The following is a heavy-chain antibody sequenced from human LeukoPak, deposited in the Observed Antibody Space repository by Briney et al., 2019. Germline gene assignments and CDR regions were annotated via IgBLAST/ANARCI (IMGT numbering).Heavy chain of an antibody. V-gene: IGHV3-30*02. Sequence: PGGSLRLSCAASGFTFSSYGMHWVRQAPGKGLEWVAFIRYDGSNKYYADSVKGRFTISRDNSKNMLYLQMNSLRAEDTAVYYCAKVGDKIVVVPAAPHDYWGQGTLVTVSS. D-gene: IGHD2-2*01. CDR1: GFTFSSYG. J-gene: IGHJ4*02. CDR3: AKVGDKIVVVPAAPHDY. CDR2: IRYDGSNK.